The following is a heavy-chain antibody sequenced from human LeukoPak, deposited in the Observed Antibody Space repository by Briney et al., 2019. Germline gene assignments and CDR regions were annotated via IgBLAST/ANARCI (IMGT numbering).Heavy chain of an antibody. V-gene: IGHV3-30*02. Sequence: GGSLRLSCGASGFTFSSYGMHWVRQAPGKGLEWVAYIRFDGSDKYYADSVRGRFTISRDNSKTTLYLQMNSLRAEDTALYYCAKDRVATGVFDYWGQGTLVTVSS. J-gene: IGHJ4*02. CDR2: IRFDGSDK. CDR3: AKDRVATGVFDY. D-gene: IGHD6-13*01. CDR1: GFTFSSYG.